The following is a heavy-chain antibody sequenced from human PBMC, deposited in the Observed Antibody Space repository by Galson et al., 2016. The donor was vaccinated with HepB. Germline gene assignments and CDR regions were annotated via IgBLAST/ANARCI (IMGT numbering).Heavy chain of an antibody. CDR2: IYYSGGST. CDR3: ARVRIAVAENSYFFDS. CDR1: GVSLSSYY. J-gene: IGHJ4*02. V-gene: IGHV4-59*01. D-gene: IGHD6-19*01. Sequence: ETLSLTCTVSGVSLSSYYWSWIRQPPGKGLEWIGYIYYSGGSTNYNTSLKSRVTITVDTLKNQFSLKLSYVTAADTAVYFCARVRIAVAENSYFFDSWGQGTLVTVSS.